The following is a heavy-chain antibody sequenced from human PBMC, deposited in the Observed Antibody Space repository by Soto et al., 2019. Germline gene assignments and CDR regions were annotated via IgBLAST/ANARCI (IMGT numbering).Heavy chain of an antibody. J-gene: IGHJ4*02. CDR1: GFTVSSNY. V-gene: IGHV3-53*01. Sequence: GGSLRLSCAASGFTVSSNYMSWVRQAPGKGLEWVSVIYSGGSTYYADSVKGRFTISRDNSKNTLYLQMNSLRAEDTAVYYCARVAYDSSGYPLGYFDYWGQGTLVTVSS. CDR3: ARVAYDSSGYPLGYFDY. CDR2: IYSGGST. D-gene: IGHD3-22*01.